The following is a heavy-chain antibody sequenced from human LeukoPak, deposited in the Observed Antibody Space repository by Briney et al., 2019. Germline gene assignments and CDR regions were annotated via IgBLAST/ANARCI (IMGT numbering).Heavy chain of an antibody. J-gene: IGHJ4*02. Sequence: PSETLSLTCTVSGGSISSYYWSWIRQPPGKGLEYIGYIYYSGSTNYNPSLKSRVTISVDTSKIQFSLMLSPVTAADTAVYYCARGRYGGYFDCWGQGTLVTVSS. CDR1: GGSISSYY. V-gene: IGHV4-59*01. CDR2: IYYSGST. D-gene: IGHD4-23*01. CDR3: ARGRYGGYFDC.